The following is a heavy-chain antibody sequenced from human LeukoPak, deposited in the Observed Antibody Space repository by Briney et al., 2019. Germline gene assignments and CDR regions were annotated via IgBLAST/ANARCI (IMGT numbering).Heavy chain of an antibody. CDR1: GFTFSDYY. Sequence: NPGGSLRLSCAASGFTFSDYYMSWIRQAPGKGLEWVSYISSSGSTIYYADSMKGRFTISRDNAKNSLYLQMNSLRAEDTAVYYCARDFSDILTGYYSGWFDPWGQGTLVTVSS. D-gene: IGHD3-9*01. V-gene: IGHV3-11*01. CDR2: ISSSGSTI. J-gene: IGHJ5*02. CDR3: ARDFSDILTGYYSGWFDP.